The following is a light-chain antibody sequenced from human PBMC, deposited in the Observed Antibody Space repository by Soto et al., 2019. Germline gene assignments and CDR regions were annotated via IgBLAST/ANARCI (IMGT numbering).Light chain of an antibody. CDR1: QGISSW. CDR3: QQYNSYPYT. CDR2: DAS. V-gene: IGKV1-5*01. J-gene: IGKJ3*01. Sequence: DIQMTQSPSSVSASVGDRVTMTCRASQGISSWLVWYQQKPGRAPKLLISDASTLESGVPSRFSGSGSGTEFTLTISGLQPDDFATYYCQQYNSYPYTFGPGTKVDIK.